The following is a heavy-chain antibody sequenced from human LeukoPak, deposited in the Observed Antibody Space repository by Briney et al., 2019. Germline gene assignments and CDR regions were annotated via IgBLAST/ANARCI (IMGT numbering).Heavy chain of an antibody. Sequence: GASVKVSCKASGYTFGSYDINWVRKATGQGLEWMGWMNPGSGNTGYAQRLQGRVTMTRDTSISTAYMELSGLRSEDTAAYYCARLSETAAYYYTSGYYYLRYWGQGTLVTVSS. D-gene: IGHD3-22*01. CDR3: ARLSETAAYYYTSGYYYLRY. CDR2: MNPGSGNT. CDR1: GYTFGSYD. V-gene: IGHV1-8*02. J-gene: IGHJ4*02.